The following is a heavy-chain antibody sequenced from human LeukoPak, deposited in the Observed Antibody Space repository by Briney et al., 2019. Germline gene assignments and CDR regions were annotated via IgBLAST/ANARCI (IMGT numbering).Heavy chain of an antibody. J-gene: IGHJ4*02. CDR3: AKAGPGFGFDS. CDR1: GFTFSSYE. CDR2: ISSSGSTI. D-gene: IGHD3-10*01. V-gene: IGHV3-48*03. Sequence: GGSLRLSCAASGFTFSSYEMNWVRQAPGKGLEWVSYISSSGSTIYYADSVKGRFTISRDNAKDSLYLQMNSLRVEDTAVYYCAKAGPGFGFDSGGREPLAPVPS.